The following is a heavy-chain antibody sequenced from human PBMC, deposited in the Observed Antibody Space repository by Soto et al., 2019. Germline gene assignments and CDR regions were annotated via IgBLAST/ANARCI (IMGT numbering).Heavy chain of an antibody. J-gene: IGHJ6*02. V-gene: IGHV3-23*01. CDR1: GFTFNTYA. CDR2: XSGSGVST. CDR3: XXXXXXXXXXXXXXXXGNYYYGMDV. Sequence: EVQLLESGGGLVQPGGSLRLSCAASGFTFNTYALTWVRQAPGKGLEWXXAXSGSGVSTYYADSVTGRFSISRDSSKXXXXXXXXXXXXXXXXXXXXXXXXXXXXXXXXXXXXGNYYYGMDVWGQGTTVTVSS.